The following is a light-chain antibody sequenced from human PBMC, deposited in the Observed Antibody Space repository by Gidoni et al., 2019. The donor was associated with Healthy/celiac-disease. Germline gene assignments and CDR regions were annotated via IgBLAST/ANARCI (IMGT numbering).Light chain of an antibody. CDR1: QSVSSY. V-gene: IGKV3-11*01. Sequence: EIVLTQSPATLSLSPGERPTLSCRASQSVSSYLAWYQQKPGQAPRLLIYDASNRAPGIPARFSGSGSGTDFTLTISSLEPEDFAVYYCQQRSNWPAFGGXTKVEIK. CDR2: DAS. J-gene: IGKJ4*01. CDR3: QQRSNWPA.